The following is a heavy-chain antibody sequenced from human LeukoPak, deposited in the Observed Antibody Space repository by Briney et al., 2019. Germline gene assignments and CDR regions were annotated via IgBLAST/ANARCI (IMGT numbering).Heavy chain of an antibody. Sequence: GGSLRLSCGGSGFTFNSYSMNWVRQAPGKGLEWVASIIGSGSEMFYADSLKGRFTISRDNSKNSLYLQMNSLRVEDTAVYYCAKVQSDIVGAMFFSSDVWGQGTMVSVS. J-gene: IGHJ3*01. D-gene: IGHD1-26*01. CDR1: GFTFNSYS. CDR2: IIGSGSEM. CDR3: AKVQSDIVGAMFFSSDV. V-gene: IGHV3-21*06.